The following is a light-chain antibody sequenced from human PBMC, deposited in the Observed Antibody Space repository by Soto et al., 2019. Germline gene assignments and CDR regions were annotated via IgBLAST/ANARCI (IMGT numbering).Light chain of an antibody. CDR2: LGS. V-gene: IGKV2-28*01. J-gene: IGKJ5*01. CDR1: QSLLHRNGYNY. Sequence: DFVMTQSPLSLPVTPGEPASISCRSSQSLLHRNGYNYLDWYLQKPGQSPQLLIYLGSTRASGVPDRFSGRGSGTDFTLKISRVEAEDVGVYYCMQVLQTPLTFGQGTRLEI. CDR3: MQVLQTPLT.